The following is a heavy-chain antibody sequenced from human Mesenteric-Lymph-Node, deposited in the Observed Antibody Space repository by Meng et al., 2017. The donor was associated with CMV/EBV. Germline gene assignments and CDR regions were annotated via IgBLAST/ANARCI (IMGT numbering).Heavy chain of an antibody. CDR3: ARLGLYDFWSGYPDQKDDY. CDR1: GFTFSSYA. V-gene: IGHV3-30-3*01. CDR2: IAFDGSKK. Sequence: GESLKISCAASGFTFSSYAMHWVRQAPGKGLEWVAVIAFDGSKKYYGESVKGRFSMSRDNSKNTVHLQMNSLRAEDTAVYYCARLGLYDFWSGYPDQKDDYWGQGTLVTVSS. J-gene: IGHJ4*02. D-gene: IGHD3-3*01.